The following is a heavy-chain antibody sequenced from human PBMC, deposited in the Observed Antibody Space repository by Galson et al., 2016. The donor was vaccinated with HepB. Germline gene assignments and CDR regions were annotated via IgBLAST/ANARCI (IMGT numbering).Heavy chain of an antibody. J-gene: IGHJ4*02. CDR2: INSDGSST. D-gene: IGHD6-6*01. CDR1: GFTFSSYW. V-gene: IGHV3-74*01. CDR3: ASRQRIAARLPEEY. Sequence: SLRLSCAASGFTFSSYWMHWVRQAPGKGLVWVSRINSDGSSTSYADSVKGRFTISRDNAKNTLYLQMNSLRAEDTAVYYCASRQRIAARLPEEYWGQGTPVTVSS.